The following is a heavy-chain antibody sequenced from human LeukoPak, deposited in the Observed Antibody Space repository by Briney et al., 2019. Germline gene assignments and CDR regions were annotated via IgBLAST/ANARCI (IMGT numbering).Heavy chain of an antibody. D-gene: IGHD3-3*01. V-gene: IGHV3-23*01. CDR3: AKGHDFWSGYAPTNNWFDP. Sequence: PGGSLRLSCAASGFTFSSYAMSWVRQAPGKGLEWVSAISGSGGSTYYADSVKGRFTISRDNSKNTLYLQMTSLRTEDTAVYYCAKGHDFWSGYAPTNNWFDPWGQGTLVTVSS. J-gene: IGHJ5*02. CDR1: GFTFSSYA. CDR2: ISGSGGST.